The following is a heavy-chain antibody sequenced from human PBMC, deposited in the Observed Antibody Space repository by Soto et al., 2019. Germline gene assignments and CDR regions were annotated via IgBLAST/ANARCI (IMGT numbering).Heavy chain of an antibody. CDR2: IIPFYGSS. Sequence: QVELMQSGAEVKKPGSSVKVSCTTSGGTLSTHPISWVRQAPGQGLEWMAMIIPFYGSSNHAQKFQGRVTITVDESTNTVYMTLSSRTSEDTAVYYCARDASRVSHYYGLDVWGQGTTVTVSS. CDR3: ARDASRVSHYYGLDV. V-gene: IGHV1-69*18. J-gene: IGHJ6*02. CDR1: GGTLSTHP.